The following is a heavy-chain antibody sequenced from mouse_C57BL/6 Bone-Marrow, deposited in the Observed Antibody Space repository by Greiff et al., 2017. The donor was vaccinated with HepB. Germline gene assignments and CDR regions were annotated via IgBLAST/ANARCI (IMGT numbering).Heavy chain of an antibody. CDR3: ARYGAAQATIAY. J-gene: IGHJ3*01. Sequence: EVKVVESGGGLVQPGGSLSLSCAASGFTFTDYYMSWVRQPPGKALEWLGFIRNKANGYTTEYSASVKGRFTISRDNSQSILYLQMNALRAEDSATYYCARYGAAQATIAYWGQGTLVTVSA. CDR2: IRNKANGYTT. CDR1: GFTFTDYY. D-gene: IGHD3-2*02. V-gene: IGHV7-3*01.